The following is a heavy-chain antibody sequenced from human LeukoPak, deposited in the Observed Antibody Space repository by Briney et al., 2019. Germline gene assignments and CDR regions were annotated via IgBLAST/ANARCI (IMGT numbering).Heavy chain of an antibody. CDR1: GFTLSSYE. J-gene: IGHJ4*02. CDR3: ARVGEGSSGWYEDY. V-gene: IGHV3-48*03. Sequence: PGGSLRLSCAASGFTLSSYEMNWVRQAPGKGLEWVSYISSSGSTIYYADSVKGRFTISRDNAKNSLYLQMNSLRAEDTAVYYCARVGEGSSGWYEDYWGQGTLVTVSS. D-gene: IGHD6-19*01. CDR2: ISSSGSTI.